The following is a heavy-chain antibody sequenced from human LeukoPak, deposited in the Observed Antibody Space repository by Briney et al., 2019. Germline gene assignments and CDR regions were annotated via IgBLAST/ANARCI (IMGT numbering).Heavy chain of an antibody. Sequence: ASVKVSCKASGYTFTGYYMHWVRQAPGQGLEWMGWINPNSGGTNYAQKFQGRVTMTRDTSISTAYMELSRLRSDDTAVYYCARGGFGSYSSYYYYYMDVWGKGTTVTISS. CDR1: GYTFTGYY. CDR2: INPNSGGT. J-gene: IGHJ6*03. V-gene: IGHV1-2*02. CDR3: ARGGFGSYSSYYYYYMDV. D-gene: IGHD1-26*01.